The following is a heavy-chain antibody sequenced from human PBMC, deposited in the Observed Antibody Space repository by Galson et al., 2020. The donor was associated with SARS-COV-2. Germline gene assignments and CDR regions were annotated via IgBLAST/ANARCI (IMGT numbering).Heavy chain of an antibody. D-gene: IGHD3-16*01. V-gene: IGHV1-24*01. CDR3: ATAKILGYYYYGMDV. CDR1: GYTLTELS. J-gene: IGHJ6*02. CDR2: FDPEDGET. Sequence: ASVKVSCKVSGYTLTELSMHWVRQAPGNGLEWMGGFDPEDGETIYAQKFQGRVTMTEDTSTDTAYMELSSLRSEDTAVYYFATAKILGYYYYGMDVWGQGTTVTVSS.